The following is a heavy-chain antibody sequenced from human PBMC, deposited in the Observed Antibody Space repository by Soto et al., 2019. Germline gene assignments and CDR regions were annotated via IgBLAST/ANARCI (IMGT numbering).Heavy chain of an antibody. Sequence: QVQLVESGGGVVQPGRSLRLSCAASGFTFSSYGMHWVRQAPGKGLEWVAVMSWDGSDEFYEETVKGRFTVSRDNSRNTLYLQMNSLRAEDTAVYYGAKEGCSGGICYGFDYWGQGTLVTVSS. J-gene: IGHJ4*02. CDR2: MSWDGSDE. D-gene: IGHD2-15*01. V-gene: IGHV3-30*18. CDR3: AKEGCSGGICYGFDY. CDR1: GFTFSSYG.